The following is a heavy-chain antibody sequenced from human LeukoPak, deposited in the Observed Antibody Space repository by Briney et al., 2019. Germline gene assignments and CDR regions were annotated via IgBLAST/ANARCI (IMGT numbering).Heavy chain of an antibody. CDR3: ATTGSGSYYDY. J-gene: IGHJ4*02. D-gene: IGHD1-26*01. V-gene: IGHV3-21*01. CDR1: GFTFSSYS. Sequence: GGSLRLSCAAAGFTFSSYSMNWVRQAPGKGLEWVSSITSSSSYIYYADSVKGRFTISRDNAKNTLFLQMNSLRAEDTAVYYCATTGSGSYYDYWGQGTLVTVSS. CDR2: ITSSSSYI.